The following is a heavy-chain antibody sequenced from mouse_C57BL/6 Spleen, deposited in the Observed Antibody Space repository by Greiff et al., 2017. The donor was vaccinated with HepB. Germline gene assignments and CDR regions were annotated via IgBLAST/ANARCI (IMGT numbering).Heavy chain of an antibody. CDR1: GYSITSGYY. CDR3: ARPGYGGYFDY. D-gene: IGHD2-2*01. J-gene: IGHJ2*01. CDR2: ISYDGSN. V-gene: IGHV3-6*01. Sequence: EVKLQESGPGLVKPSQSLSLTCSVTGYSITSGYYWNWIRQFPGNKLEWMGYISYDGSNNYNPSLKNRISITRDTSKNQFFLKLNSVTTEDTATYYCARPGYGGYFDYWGQGTTLTVSS.